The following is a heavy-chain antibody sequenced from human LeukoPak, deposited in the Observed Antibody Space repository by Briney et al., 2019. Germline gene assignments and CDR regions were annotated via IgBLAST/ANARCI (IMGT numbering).Heavy chain of an antibody. Sequence: GGSLRLSCAASGFTFSSYAMSWVRQAPGKGLEWVSSISSSSSYIYYADSVKGRFTISRDNAKNSLYLQMNSLRAEDTAVYYCARFIAAAGRFDYWGQGTLVTVSS. CDR1: GFTFSSYA. CDR2: ISSSSSYI. CDR3: ARFIAAAGRFDY. V-gene: IGHV3-21*01. J-gene: IGHJ4*02. D-gene: IGHD6-13*01.